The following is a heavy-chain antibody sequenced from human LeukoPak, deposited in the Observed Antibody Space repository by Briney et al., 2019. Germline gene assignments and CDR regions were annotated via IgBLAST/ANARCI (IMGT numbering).Heavy chain of an antibody. J-gene: IGHJ4*02. CDR3: ARDFLEDTL. D-gene: IGHD2-15*01. V-gene: IGHV3-48*01. CDR2: ISSSSSPI. CDR1: GFTFSNYN. Sequence: PGGSLRLSCAASGFTFSNYNMNWVRQAPGEGLKWLSYISSSSSPIYYADSVRGRFTISRHNAKNSLYLQMNSLRVEDTAVYYCARDFLEDTLWGQGTLVTVSS.